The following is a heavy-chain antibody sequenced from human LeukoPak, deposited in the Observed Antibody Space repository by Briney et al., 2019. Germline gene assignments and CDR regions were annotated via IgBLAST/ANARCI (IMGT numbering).Heavy chain of an antibody. CDR2: IHDSGST. J-gene: IGHJ4*02. CDR3: AGGAYYYFDF. D-gene: IGHD1-26*01. V-gene: IGHV4-59*01. CDR1: GGSIRSYY. Sequence: SETLSLTCTVSGGSIRSYYWSWIRQPPGKGLEWIAHIHDSGSTSYNPSLKSRLIMSIDTSKSQFSLRLRSVTAADTAVYYCAGGAYYYFDFWGQGTLVTVSS.